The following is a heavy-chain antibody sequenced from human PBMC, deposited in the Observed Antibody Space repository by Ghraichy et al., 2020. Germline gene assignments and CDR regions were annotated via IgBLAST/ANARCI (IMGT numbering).Heavy chain of an antibody. J-gene: IGHJ4*02. CDR1: GFTFSSYA. CDR3: ALMGEQWRFDY. Sequence: LSLTCAASGFTFSSYAMSWVRQAPGKGLEWVSAISGSGGSTYYADSVKGRFTISRDNSKNTLYLQMNSLRAEDTAVYYCALMGEQWRFDYWGQGTLVTVSS. CDR2: ISGSGGST. V-gene: IGHV3-23*01. D-gene: IGHD6-19*01.